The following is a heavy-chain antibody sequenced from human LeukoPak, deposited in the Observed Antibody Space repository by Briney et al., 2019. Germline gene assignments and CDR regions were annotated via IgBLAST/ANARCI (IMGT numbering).Heavy chain of an antibody. D-gene: IGHD5-12*01. Sequence: GGSLRLSCAASGFTFSTYSMAWVRQTPRKGLEWVSHIFPNGGTTYYADSVKGRFTISRDNSKNTLYLQMHSLRAEDTAVYYCAKDHRPDSGYDIDYWGQGTLVTVAS. CDR1: GFTFSTYS. CDR3: AKDHRPDSGYDIDY. CDR2: IFPNGGTT. J-gene: IGHJ4*02. V-gene: IGHV3-23*01.